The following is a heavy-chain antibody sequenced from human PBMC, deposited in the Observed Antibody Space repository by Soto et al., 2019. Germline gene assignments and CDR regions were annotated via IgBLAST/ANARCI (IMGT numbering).Heavy chain of an antibody. Sequence: GGSLRLSCAASGFTFSSYAMSWVRQAPGKGLEWVSAISGSGGSTYYADSVKGRFTISRDNSKNTLYLQMNSLRAEDTAVYYCAKDGGSPIVLMVYAIDLWGEAILITVPS. V-gene: IGHV3-23*01. J-gene: IGHJ4*02. D-gene: IGHD2-8*01. CDR3: AKDGGSPIVLMVYAIDL. CDR2: ISGSGGST. CDR1: GFTFSSYA.